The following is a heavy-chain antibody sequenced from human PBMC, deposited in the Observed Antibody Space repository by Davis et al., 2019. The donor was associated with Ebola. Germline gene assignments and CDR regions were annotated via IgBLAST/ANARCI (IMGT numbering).Heavy chain of an antibody. Sequence: ASVTVSCKASGYTFTNYGITWVRQAPGQGLEWMGWINPHNGNTNYAQNVQVRVIMTSDTATTTAYMEVGSLRSDDTAVYYCVRAQFPTTSDHWGQGTLVTVSS. V-gene: IGHV1-18*04. D-gene: IGHD1-1*01. J-gene: IGHJ4*02. CDR2: INPHNGNT. CDR3: VRAQFPTTSDH. CDR1: GYTFTNYG.